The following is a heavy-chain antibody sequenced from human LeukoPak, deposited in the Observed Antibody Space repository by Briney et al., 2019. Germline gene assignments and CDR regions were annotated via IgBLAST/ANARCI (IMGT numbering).Heavy chain of an antibody. CDR2: INPNSGGT. CDR3: ARVSYSYYDSSGGFDY. V-gene: IGHV1-2*02. Sequence: ASVKVSCKASGYTFTGYYMHWVRQAPGQGLEWMGWINPNSGGTNYAQKFQGRVTMTRDTSISTAYMELSRLRSDDTAVYYCARVSYSYYDSSGGFDYWDQGTLVTVSS. J-gene: IGHJ4*02. CDR1: GYTFTGYY. D-gene: IGHD3-22*01.